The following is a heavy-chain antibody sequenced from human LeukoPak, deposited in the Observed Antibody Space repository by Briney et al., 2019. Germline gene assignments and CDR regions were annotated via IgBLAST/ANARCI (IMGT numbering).Heavy chain of an antibody. CDR3: ARVGVFGYCTRDSCHSPLDY. V-gene: IGHV4-39*07. Sequence: SETLSLTCTVSGGSIAGSSNYWVWIRQPPGKGLEWIGNIYYSRNTYYNPSLKSRVTISVDTSKNQFSLNLASVTAADTAVYYCARVGVFGYCTRDSCHSPLDYWGQGTLVTVSS. J-gene: IGHJ4*02. CDR2: IYYSRNT. D-gene: IGHD2-15*01. CDR1: GGSIAGSSNY.